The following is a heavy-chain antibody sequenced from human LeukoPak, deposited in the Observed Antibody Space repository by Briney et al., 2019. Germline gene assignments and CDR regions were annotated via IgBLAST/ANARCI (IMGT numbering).Heavy chain of an antibody. Sequence: ASVKVSCKASGYTFTAYYMHWVRQAPGQGLEWMGWIHPNSGGTNYAQKFQGRITMTRDTSISTAYLELSRLTSDDTAVYYCAKDLRVIVGPLTGWGQGTLVTVSS. CDR1: GYTFTAYY. J-gene: IGHJ4*02. CDR3: AKDLRVIVGPLTG. V-gene: IGHV1-2*02. D-gene: IGHD1-26*01. CDR2: IHPNSGGT.